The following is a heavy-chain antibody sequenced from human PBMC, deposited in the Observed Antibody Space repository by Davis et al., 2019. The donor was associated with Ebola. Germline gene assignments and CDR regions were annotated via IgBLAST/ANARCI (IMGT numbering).Heavy chain of an antibody. J-gene: IGHJ6*02. Sequence: ASVKVSCKASGYTFTGYYMHWVRQAPGQGLEWMGWINPNSGGTNYAQKFQGRVTMTRDTSISTAYMELRRLRSDDTAVYYCARDPPAGTTYYYYYYGMDVWGQGTTVTVSS. CDR2: INPNSGGT. CDR1: GYTFTGYY. CDR3: ARDPPAGTTYYYYYYGMDV. D-gene: IGHD1/OR15-1a*01. V-gene: IGHV1-2*02.